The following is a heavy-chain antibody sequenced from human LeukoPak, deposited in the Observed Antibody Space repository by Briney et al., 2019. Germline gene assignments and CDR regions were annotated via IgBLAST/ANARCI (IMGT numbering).Heavy chain of an antibody. CDR2: IYHTRST. V-gene: IGHV4-38-2*02. D-gene: IGHD5-18*01. J-gene: IGHJ4*02. CDR1: GYSISSGYY. Sequence: SETLSLTCTVSGYSISSGYYWGWIRQPPGKGLEWIGSIYHTRSTYYNLSLKSRVTISVDTSKNQFSLKLSSVTAADTAVYYCARLHGFSYGYIAYWGQGTLVTVSS. CDR3: ARLHGFSYGYIAY.